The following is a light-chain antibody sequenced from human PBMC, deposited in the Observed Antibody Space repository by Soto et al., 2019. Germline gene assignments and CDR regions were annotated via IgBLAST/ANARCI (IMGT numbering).Light chain of an antibody. J-gene: IGKJ1*01. CDR3: QQSGSSPPT. Sequence: EIVLTQSPGTLSLSPGERATLPFRASQSVSNNYLAWYQQKPGQAPRLLIYAASNRATGIPDRFSGSGSGTDFTLTISRLEPEDFAVYYCQQSGSSPPTFGQGTKVDI. CDR2: AAS. CDR1: QSVSNNY. V-gene: IGKV3-20*01.